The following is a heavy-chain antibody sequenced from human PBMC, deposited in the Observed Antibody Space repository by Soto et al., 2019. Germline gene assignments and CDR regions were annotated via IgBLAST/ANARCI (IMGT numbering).Heavy chain of an antibody. Sequence: QVQLQESGPGLVKPSETLSLTCTVSGGSISSYYWSWIRQPPGKGLEWIGYIYYSGSTNYNPSLKSRVTISVDTSKNQFSLKLSSVTAADTAVYYCARRYSSSFDYWGQGTLVTGSS. D-gene: IGHD6-13*01. CDR2: IYYSGST. CDR3: ARRYSSSFDY. CDR1: GGSISSYY. V-gene: IGHV4-59*08. J-gene: IGHJ4*02.